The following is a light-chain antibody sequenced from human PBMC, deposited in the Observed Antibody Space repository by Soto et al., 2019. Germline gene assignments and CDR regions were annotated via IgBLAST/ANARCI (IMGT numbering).Light chain of an antibody. CDR1: PSVTNY. V-gene: IGKV3-20*01. Sequence: EIVLTQSPATLSLSPGERATLSCRSSPSVTNYLAWYQQKPGQAPRLLIYGASSRATGIPDRFSGSGSGTDFTLTISRLEPEDFAVFYCQQYGGSPLTFGQGTRLEIK. J-gene: IGKJ5*01. CDR2: GAS. CDR3: QQYGGSPLT.